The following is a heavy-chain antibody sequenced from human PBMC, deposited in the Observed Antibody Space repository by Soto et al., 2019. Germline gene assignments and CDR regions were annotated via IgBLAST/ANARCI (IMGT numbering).Heavy chain of an antibody. J-gene: IGHJ3*02. CDR2: INPSGGST. CDR1: GYTFTSYY. CDR3: ASDYGDASGAFDI. D-gene: IGHD4-17*01. Sequence: ASVKVSCKASGYTFTSYYMHWVLQAPGQGLEWMGIINPSGGSTSYAQKFQGRVTMTRDTSTSTVYMELSSLRSEDTAVYYCASDYGDASGAFDIWGQGTMVTVSS. V-gene: IGHV1-46*01.